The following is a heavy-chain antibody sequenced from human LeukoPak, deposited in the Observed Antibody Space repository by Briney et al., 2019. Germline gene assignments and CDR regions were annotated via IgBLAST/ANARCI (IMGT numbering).Heavy chain of an antibody. CDR3: ARDSGLYCSSVSRHIDAFDI. CDR1: GFTFSTYS. CDR2: ISSSSSYI. V-gene: IGHV3-21*01. J-gene: IGHJ3*02. Sequence: GGSLRLSCAASGFTFSTYSMNWVRQAPGKGLEWVSSISSSSSYIYYADSVKGRFTISRDNAKNSLYLQMNSLRAEDTAVYYCARDSGLYCSSVSRHIDAFDIWGQGTMVTVSS. D-gene: IGHD2-2*01.